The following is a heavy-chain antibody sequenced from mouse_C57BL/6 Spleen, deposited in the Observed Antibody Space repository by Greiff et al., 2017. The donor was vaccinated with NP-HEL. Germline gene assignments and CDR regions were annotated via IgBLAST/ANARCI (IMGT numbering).Heavy chain of an antibody. CDR2: INPGSGGT. J-gene: IGHJ3*01. CDR1: GYAFTNYL. D-gene: IGHD2-5*01. V-gene: IGHV1-54*01. Sequence: VQLQQSGAELVRPGTSVKVSCKASGYAFTNYLIEWVKQRPGQGLEWIGVINPGSGGTNYNEKFKGKATLTADKSSSTAYMQLSSLTSEDSAVYFCARSEDYYSNYSWFAYWGQGTLVTVSA. CDR3: ARSEDYYSNYSWFAY.